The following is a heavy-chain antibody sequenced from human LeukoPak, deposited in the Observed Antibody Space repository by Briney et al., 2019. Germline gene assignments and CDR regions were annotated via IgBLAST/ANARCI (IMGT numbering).Heavy chain of an antibody. D-gene: IGHD3-10*01. J-gene: IGHJ4*02. Sequence: GGSLRLSCAASGFTFSNYYMTWIRQSPAKGLEWDSYISGGGTTYYADSVKGRFYISRDNANNSLYLQMNSLRGDDTAVYYCARATFGEWLLDYWGQGTLVTVPS. CDR2: ISGGGTT. V-gene: IGHV3-11*01. CDR3: ARATFGEWLLDY. CDR1: GFTFSNYY.